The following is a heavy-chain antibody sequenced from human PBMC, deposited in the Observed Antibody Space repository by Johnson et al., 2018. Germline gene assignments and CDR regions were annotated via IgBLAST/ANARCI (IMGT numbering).Heavy chain of an antibody. J-gene: IGHJ3*02. D-gene: IGHD5-12*01. V-gene: IGHV4-4*02. CDR2: IYHSGST. Sequence: QVQLQESGPGLVKPSGTLSLTCAVSGGSISSSKWWSWVRQPPGKGLEWIGEIYHSGSTNYNPSLKSRVTISVDKSKNQFSLKMNSVTAADTAVYYCARERAYSGYDRNDAFDIWGQGTMVTVSS. CDR1: GGSISSSKW. CDR3: ARERAYSGYDRNDAFDI.